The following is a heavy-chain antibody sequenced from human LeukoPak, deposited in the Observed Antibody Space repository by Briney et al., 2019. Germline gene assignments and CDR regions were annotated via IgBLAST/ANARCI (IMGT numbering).Heavy chain of an antibody. Sequence: PSETLSLTCTVSGGSISSYYWSWIRQPPGKGLEWIGYIYYSGSINYNPSLKSRVTLSVDTSKNQFSLKLSSVTAADTAVYYCARLLPATGMAADVWGQGTTVTVSS. V-gene: IGHV4-59*08. D-gene: IGHD2-2*01. CDR2: IYYSGSI. J-gene: IGHJ6*02. CDR1: GGSISSYY. CDR3: ARLLPATGMAADV.